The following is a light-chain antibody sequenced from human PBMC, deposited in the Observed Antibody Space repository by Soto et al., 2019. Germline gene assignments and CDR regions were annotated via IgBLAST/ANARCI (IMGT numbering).Light chain of an antibody. Sequence: QPVLTQSPSASASLGASVKLTCTLSSGHSSYAIAWHQQQPEKGPRYLMKLNSDGSHYKGGGIPDRFSGSSSGAERYLTISSLQSEDEADYYCQTWGTDIQVFGTGTKLTVL. J-gene: IGLJ1*01. CDR2: LNSDGSH. CDR3: QTWGTDIQV. V-gene: IGLV4-69*01. CDR1: SGHSSYA.